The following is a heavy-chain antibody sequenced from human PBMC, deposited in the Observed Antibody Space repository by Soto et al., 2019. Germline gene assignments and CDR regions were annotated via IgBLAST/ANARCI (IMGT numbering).Heavy chain of an antibody. CDR2: IGTAGDT. Sequence: EVQLVESGGGLVQPGGSLRLSCAASGFTFSSYDMHWVRQATGKGLEWVSAIGTAGDTYYPGSVKGRFTISRENAKNSLYLQMNSLRAEDTAVYYCARAEQQLVTGSYYYYGMDVWGQGTTVTVSS. D-gene: IGHD6-13*01. J-gene: IGHJ6*02. V-gene: IGHV3-13*01. CDR1: GFTFSSYD. CDR3: ARAEQQLVTGSYYYYGMDV.